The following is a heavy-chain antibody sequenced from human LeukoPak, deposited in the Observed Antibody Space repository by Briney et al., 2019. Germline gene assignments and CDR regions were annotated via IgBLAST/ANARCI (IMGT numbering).Heavy chain of an antibody. J-gene: IGHJ5*02. V-gene: IGHV4-59*01. CDR3: ARDISSRYWFDP. Sequence: SEALSLTCTVSGGTISSYYWNWIRQPPGKGPDWIWHIYYGGSSNYNPCPKSRVTISVKTYKNQFSLKLSSVPAADTAVYYCARDISSRYWFDPWGQGTLVTVSS. CDR1: GGTISSYY. D-gene: IGHD6-13*01. CDR2: IYYGGSS.